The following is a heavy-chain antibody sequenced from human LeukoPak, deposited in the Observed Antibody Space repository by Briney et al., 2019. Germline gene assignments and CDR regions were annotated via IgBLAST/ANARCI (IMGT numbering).Heavy chain of an antibody. CDR3: CSSSWYGGAFDI. Sequence: GGSLRLSCAASGFTVSTNYMSWVRQAPGKGLEWVSVTYGRGGSTNYADSVKGRFTISRDNSKNTLYLQMNSLRAEDTAVYYCCSSSWYGGAFDIWGQGTMVTVSS. V-gene: IGHV3-66*02. D-gene: IGHD6-13*01. CDR2: TYGRGGST. J-gene: IGHJ3*02. CDR1: GFTVSTNY.